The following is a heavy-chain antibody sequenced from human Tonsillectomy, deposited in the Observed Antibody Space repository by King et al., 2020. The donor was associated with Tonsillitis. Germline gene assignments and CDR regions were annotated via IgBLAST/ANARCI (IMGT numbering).Heavy chain of an antibody. Sequence: VQLQESGPGLVNPSQTLSLTCTFSGASISSGGYCWNWIRHPPGKGLEWIGYIYITGSTYYYPSLNSRIAISLDTAKNQFSLKLTSVTAADTAVYYCARIVRSSGWYLDYWGQGTLVTVSS. V-gene: IGHV4-31*03. D-gene: IGHD6-13*01. CDR3: ARIVRSSGWYLDY. CDR1: GASISSGGYC. J-gene: IGHJ4*02. CDR2: IYITGST.